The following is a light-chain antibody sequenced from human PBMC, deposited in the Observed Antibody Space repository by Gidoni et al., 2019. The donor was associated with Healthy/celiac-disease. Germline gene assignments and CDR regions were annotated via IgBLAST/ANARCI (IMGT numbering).Light chain of an antibody. Sequence: DIQMTQSPSTLSASVGDRVTITCRASQSSSSRLAWYQQKPGKAPKLLIYDASSLESGVPSRFSGSGSGTEFTLTISSLQPDDFATYYCQQYNSDLTFGQGTKVEIK. V-gene: IGKV1-5*01. CDR2: DAS. CDR1: QSSSSR. J-gene: IGKJ1*01. CDR3: QQYNSDLT.